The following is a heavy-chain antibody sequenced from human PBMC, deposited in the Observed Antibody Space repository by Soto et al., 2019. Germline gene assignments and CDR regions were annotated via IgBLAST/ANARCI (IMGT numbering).Heavy chain of an antibody. CDR3: ARGIGGIGYSSSWCDY. V-gene: IGHV1-8*01. CDR1: GYTFTSYD. CDR2: MNPNSGNT. J-gene: IGHJ4*02. D-gene: IGHD6-13*01. Sequence: QVQLVQSGAEVKKPGASVKVSCKASGYTFTSYDINWVRQATGQGLAWMGWMNPNSGNTGYAQKFQGRVTMTRNTSISTAYMELSSLRSEDTAVYYCARGIGGIGYSSSWCDYWGQGTLVTVSS.